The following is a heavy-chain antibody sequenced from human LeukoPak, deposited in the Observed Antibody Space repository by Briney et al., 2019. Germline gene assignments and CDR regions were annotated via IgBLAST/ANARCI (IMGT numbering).Heavy chain of an antibody. CDR1: GGSISSGGYS. D-gene: IGHD6-19*01. J-gene: IGHJ6*02. V-gene: IGHV4-30-2*01. CDR2: IYHSGST. Sequence: SQTLSLTCAVSGGSISSGGYSWSWIRQPPGKGLEWIGYIYHSGSTYYNPPLKSRVTISVDRSKNQFSLKLSSVTAADTAVYYCARGSQWLGNYYYYGMDVWGQGTTVTVSS. CDR3: ARGSQWLGNYYYYGMDV.